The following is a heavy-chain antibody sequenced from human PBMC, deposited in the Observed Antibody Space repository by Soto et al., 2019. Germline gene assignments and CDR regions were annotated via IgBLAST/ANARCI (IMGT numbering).Heavy chain of an antibody. CDR1: GFTFSDHH. CDR3: VRRMHRRGRPFGY. V-gene: IGHV3-72*01. D-gene: IGHD2-15*01. CDR2: IRDKANSHTT. J-gene: IGHJ4*02. Sequence: PGGSLRLSCAASGFTFSDHHMDWVRQAPGKGLEWVGRIRDKANSHTTEYAASVKGRFTISRDDSKNSLYLQMNSLKTEDTAVYYCVRRMHRRGRPFGYWGPGT.